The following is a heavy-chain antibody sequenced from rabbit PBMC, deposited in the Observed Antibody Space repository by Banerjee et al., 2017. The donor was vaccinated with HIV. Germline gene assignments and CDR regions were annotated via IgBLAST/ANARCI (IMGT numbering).Heavy chain of an antibody. CDR3: ARERDGTDGYGGLVYATEGMDL. Sequence: QQQLEESGGGLVKPEGSLTLTCKASGFSFSDRDVMCWVRQAPGKGLEWIACINTATGKPVYATWAKGRFTISKTSSTTVTLQMTSLTAADTATYFCARERDGTDGYGGLVYATEGMDLWGPGTLVTVS. J-gene: IGHJ6*01. D-gene: IGHD3-1*01. CDR2: INTATGKP. V-gene: IGHV1S45*01. CDR1: GFSFSDRDV.